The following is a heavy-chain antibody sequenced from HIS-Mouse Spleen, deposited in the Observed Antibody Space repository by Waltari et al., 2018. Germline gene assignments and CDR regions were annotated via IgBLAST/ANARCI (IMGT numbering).Heavy chain of an antibody. CDR3: ARVKT. J-gene: IGHJ5*02. Sequence: QVQLQESGPGLVKLSETLSLTCTVCCYPMSSGYYWGWIRQPPGKGLEWIGSIYHSGSTYYNPSLKSRVTISVDTSKNQFSLKLSSVTAADTAVYYCARVKTWGQGTLVTVSS. V-gene: IGHV4-38-2*02. CDR1: CYPMSSGYY. CDR2: IYHSGST.